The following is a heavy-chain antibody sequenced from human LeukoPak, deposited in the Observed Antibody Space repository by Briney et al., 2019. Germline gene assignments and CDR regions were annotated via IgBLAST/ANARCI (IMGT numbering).Heavy chain of an antibody. CDR2: IFYSGTT. J-gene: IGHJ3*02. V-gene: IGHV4-31*03. CDR1: GGALTSGVYY. Sequence: SETLSLTCSVSGGALTSGVYYWSWIRQHPGEGLEWIGYIFYSGTTYYNPSLKSRVTISVDTSENHFSLKLSSVTAADTAVYFCARAWGSYPPNAFDIWGQGTMVTVSS. D-gene: IGHD3-16*02. CDR3: ARAWGSYPPNAFDI.